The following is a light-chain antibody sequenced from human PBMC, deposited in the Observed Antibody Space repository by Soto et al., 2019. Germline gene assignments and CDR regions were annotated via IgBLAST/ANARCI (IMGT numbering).Light chain of an antibody. Sequence: EIVMTQSPVTLSVSPGERATLSCRASQSVSSNLAWYQQKPGQAPRLLVYGASTRDTGIPGRFSGSGSGREFTLTISSLQSEDFAVYYCQQYSNWPPSTFGQGTTVEIK. J-gene: IGKJ1*01. CDR3: QQYSNWPPST. CDR1: QSVSSN. CDR2: GAS. V-gene: IGKV3-15*01.